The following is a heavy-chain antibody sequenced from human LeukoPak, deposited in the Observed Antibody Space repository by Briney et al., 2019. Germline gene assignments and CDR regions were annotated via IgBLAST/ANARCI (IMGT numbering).Heavy chain of an antibody. Sequence: PGGSLRLSCAASGFTFSSYWMHWVRQAPGKGLVWVSRINSDGSSTSYADSVKGRFTISRDNAKNTLYLQMNSLRAEDTAVYYCARGLDYYDSSGYSPFDYWGQGALVTVSS. J-gene: IGHJ4*02. V-gene: IGHV3-74*01. D-gene: IGHD3-22*01. CDR3: ARGLDYYDSSGYSPFDY. CDR2: INSDGSST. CDR1: GFTFSSYW.